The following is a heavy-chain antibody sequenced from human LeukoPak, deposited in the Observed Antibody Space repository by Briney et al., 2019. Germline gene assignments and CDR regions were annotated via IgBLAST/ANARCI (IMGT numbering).Heavy chain of an antibody. CDR2: ISSSSSYI. Sequence: GGSLRLSCAASGFTFSSYWMNWVRQAPGKGLEWVSSISSSSSYIYYADSVKGRFTISRDNAKNSLYLQMNSLRAEDTAVYYCASFQQLVEVLGYWGQGTLVTVSS. CDR3: ASFQQLVEVLGY. V-gene: IGHV3-21*01. CDR1: GFTFSSYW. D-gene: IGHD6-13*01. J-gene: IGHJ4*02.